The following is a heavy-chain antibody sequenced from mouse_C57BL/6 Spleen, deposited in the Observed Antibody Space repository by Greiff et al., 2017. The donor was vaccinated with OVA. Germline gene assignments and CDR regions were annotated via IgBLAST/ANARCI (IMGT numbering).Heavy chain of an antibody. J-gene: IGHJ2*01. Sequence: VQLKESGAELVKPGASVKISRKASGYAFSSYWMNWVKQRPGKGLEWIGQIYPGDGDTNYNGKFKGKATLTADKSSSTAYMQRSALTSEGSAVYFCARGWAHCYDRGQGTTLTVSS. V-gene: IGHV1-80*01. D-gene: IGHD2-12*01. CDR2: IYPGDGDT. CDR1: GYAFSSYW. CDR3: ARGWAHCYD.